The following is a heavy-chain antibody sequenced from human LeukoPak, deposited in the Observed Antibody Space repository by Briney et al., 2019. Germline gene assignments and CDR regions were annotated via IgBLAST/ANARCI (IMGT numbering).Heavy chain of an antibody. CDR2: IRKDGSLQ. Sequence: GGSLRLSCAASGFTFRSFWMSWVRQAPGKGLEWVANIRKDGSLQYYVDSVEGRFTISRDNAKNSLYLQMNTLRADDTAVYYCTRVSGGYDMSDYWGQGTLVTVSS. V-gene: IGHV3-7*03. CDR3: TRVSGGYDMSDY. J-gene: IGHJ4*02. CDR1: GFTFRSFW. D-gene: IGHD3-9*01.